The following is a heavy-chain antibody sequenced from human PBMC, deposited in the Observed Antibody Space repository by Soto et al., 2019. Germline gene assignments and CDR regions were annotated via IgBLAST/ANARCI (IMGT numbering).Heavy chain of an antibody. D-gene: IGHD3-22*01. CDR2: ISHDGSII. Sequence: PGGSLRLACEGSGLVFGALGLDGVRQAPGKGLEWVAVISHDGSIIYYADSVKGRFTLSRDNSKNTLYLQMNSLRAEDTAVYYCAKVPVEYYYDSSHGMDVWGQGTTVTVSS. CDR3: AKVPVEYYYDSSHGMDV. J-gene: IGHJ6*02. CDR1: GLVFGALG. V-gene: IGHV3-30*18.